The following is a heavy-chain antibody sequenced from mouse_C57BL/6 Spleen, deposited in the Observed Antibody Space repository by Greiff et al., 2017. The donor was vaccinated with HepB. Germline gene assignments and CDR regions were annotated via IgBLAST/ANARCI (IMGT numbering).Heavy chain of an antibody. CDR3: ASSTGTDWYFDV. CDR2: INPYNGGT. Sequence: VQLQQSGPVLVKPGASVKMSCKASGYTFTDYYMNWVKQSHGKSLEWIGVINPYNGGTSYNQKFKGKATLTVDKSSSTAYMELNSLTSEDSAVYYCASSTGTDWYFDVWGTGTTVTVSS. CDR1: GYTFTDYY. J-gene: IGHJ1*03. D-gene: IGHD4-1*01. V-gene: IGHV1-19*01.